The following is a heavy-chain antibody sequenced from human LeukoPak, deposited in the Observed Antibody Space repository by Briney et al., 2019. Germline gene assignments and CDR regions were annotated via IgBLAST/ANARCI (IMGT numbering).Heavy chain of an antibody. CDR3: ARDPGDVDTAMVSYFDY. Sequence: SVKVSCKASGYTFTSYAISWVRQAPGQGLEWMGGIIPIFGTANYAQKFQGRVTITADESTSTAYMELSSLRSEDTAVYYCARDPGDVDTAMVSYFDYWGQGTLVTVSS. CDR1: GYTFTSYA. D-gene: IGHD5-18*01. CDR2: IIPIFGTA. J-gene: IGHJ4*02. V-gene: IGHV1-69*13.